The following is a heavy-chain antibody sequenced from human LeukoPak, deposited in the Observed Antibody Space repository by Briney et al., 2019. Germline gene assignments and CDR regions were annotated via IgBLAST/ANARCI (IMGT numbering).Heavy chain of an antibody. CDR3: ARVEDFDILTGYPNWFDP. CDR2: IIPIFGTA. J-gene: IGHJ5*02. Sequence: SVTVSCKASGYTFTSYGISWVRQAPGQGLEWMGGIIPIFGTANYAQKFQGRVTITADESTSTAYMELSSLRSEDTAVYYCARVEDFDILTGYPNWFDPWGQGTLVTVSS. CDR1: GYTFTSYG. D-gene: IGHD3-9*01. V-gene: IGHV1-69*13.